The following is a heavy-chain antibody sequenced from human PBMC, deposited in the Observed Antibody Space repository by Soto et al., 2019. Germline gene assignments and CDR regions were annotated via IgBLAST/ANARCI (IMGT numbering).Heavy chain of an antibody. D-gene: IGHD6-13*01. J-gene: IGHJ4*02. Sequence: SETLSLTCTVSGGSVSSGSYDWSWIRQPPGKGLEWIGYIYYSGSTNYNPSLKSRVTISVDTSKNQFSLKLSSVTAADTAVYYCARGYSSSWYAYFDYWGQGTLVTVSS. CDR1: GGSVSSGSYD. CDR2: IYYSGST. V-gene: IGHV4-61*01. CDR3: ARGYSSSWYAYFDY.